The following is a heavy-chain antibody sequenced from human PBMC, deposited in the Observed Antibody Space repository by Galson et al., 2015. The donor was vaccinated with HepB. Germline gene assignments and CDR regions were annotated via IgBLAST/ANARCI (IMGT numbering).Heavy chain of an antibody. D-gene: IGHD3-10*01. Sequence: SLRLSCAAPGFTFSSYSMIWVRQAPGKGLEWISYISSSGNTIYYADSVKGRFTISRDNAKKSLFLQMNSLRDEDTAVYYCARSLYSWEFPGALIDYWGQGTLVTVPS. CDR1: GFTFSSYS. CDR2: ISSSGNTI. V-gene: IGHV3-48*02. CDR3: ARSLYSWEFPGALIDY. J-gene: IGHJ4*02.